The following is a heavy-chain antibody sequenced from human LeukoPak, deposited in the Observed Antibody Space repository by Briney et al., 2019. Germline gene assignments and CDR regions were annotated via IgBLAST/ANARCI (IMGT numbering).Heavy chain of an antibody. V-gene: IGHV4-59*01. CDR1: GGSISSYY. Sequence: SETLSLTCTVSGGSISSYYWSWIRQPPGKGLEWIGYIYYSGSTNYNPFLKSRVTISVDTSKNQFSLKLSSVTAADTAVYYCASSGYSYGFLTFDIWGQGTMVTVSS. J-gene: IGHJ3*02. CDR3: ASSGYSYGFLTFDI. CDR2: IYYSGST. D-gene: IGHD5-18*01.